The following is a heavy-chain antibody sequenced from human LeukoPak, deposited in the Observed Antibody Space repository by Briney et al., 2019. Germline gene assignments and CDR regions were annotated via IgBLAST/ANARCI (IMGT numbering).Heavy chain of an antibody. V-gene: IGHV3-23*01. CDR2: TSGSGGST. CDR1: GFTFSSYA. D-gene: IGHD2-15*01. Sequence: GGSLRLSCAASGFTFSSYAMGWVRQAPGKGLEWVSGTSGSGGSTYYAGSVKGRFTISRDNSKNTLYLQMNSLRVEDTAVYYCAKNGGSQCYSHLDSWGQGTLVTVSS. CDR3: AKNGGSQCYSHLDS. J-gene: IGHJ4*02.